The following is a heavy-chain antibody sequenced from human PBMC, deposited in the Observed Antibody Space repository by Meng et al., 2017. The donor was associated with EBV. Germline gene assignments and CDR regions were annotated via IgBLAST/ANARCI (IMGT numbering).Heavy chain of an antibody. D-gene: IGHD3-10*01. V-gene: IGHV1-69*01. CDR3: ASESGRGFTPDF. CDR1: GGPFRSDA. CDR2: LIPMSGAP. Sequence: HGQVEPSGAEVKRPGSSVKFSCKTSGGPFRSDAVSWVRQGPGQGLEWLGGLIPMSGAPHYAQKFQDRVTITADEYTRTHYMELSSLRSDDTAMYYCASESGRGFTPDFWGQGTLVTVFS. J-gene: IGHJ4*02.